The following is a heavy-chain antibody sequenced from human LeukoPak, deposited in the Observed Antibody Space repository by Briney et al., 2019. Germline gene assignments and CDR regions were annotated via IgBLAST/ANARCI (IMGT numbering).Heavy chain of an antibody. J-gene: IGHJ4*02. Sequence: GGSLRLSCTVSGFTVSSNSMSWVRQAPGKGLEWVSFIYSDNTHYSDSVKGRFTISRDNSKNTLYLQMNSLRSDDTAVYYCARDISVWLVPKYYFDYWGQGTLVTVSS. CDR3: ARDISVWLVPKYYFDY. D-gene: IGHD6-19*01. CDR2: IYSDNT. V-gene: IGHV3-53*05. CDR1: GFTVSSNS.